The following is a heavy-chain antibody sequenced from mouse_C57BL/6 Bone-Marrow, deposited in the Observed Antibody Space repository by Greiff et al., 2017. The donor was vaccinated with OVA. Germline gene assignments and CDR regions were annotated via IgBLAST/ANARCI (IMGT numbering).Heavy chain of an antibody. J-gene: IGHJ1*03. CDR3: ARAYYYGSSYGGDWYFDV. CDR2: ISYSGST. D-gene: IGHD1-1*01. Sequence: EVKVVESGPGLAKPSQTLSLTCSVTGYSITSDYWNWIRKFPGNKLEYMGYISYSGSTYYNPSLKSRISITRDTSKNQYYLQLNSVTTEDTATYYCARAYYYGSSYGGDWYFDVWGTGTTVTVSS. V-gene: IGHV3-8*01. CDR1: GYSITSDY.